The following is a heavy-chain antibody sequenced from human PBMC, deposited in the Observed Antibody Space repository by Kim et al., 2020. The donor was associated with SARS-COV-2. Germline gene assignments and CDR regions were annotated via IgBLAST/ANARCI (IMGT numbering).Heavy chain of an antibody. D-gene: IGHD6-6*01. Sequence: GGSLRLSCAASGFTFSTYAMSWVRQAPGKGLEWVSAISGSGGSTYYADSVKGRFTISRDNSKNTLYLQMNSLRAEDTAIYYCAKDVSVRLVVYAMAVWGQGTTVTVSS. CDR3: AKDVSVRLVVYAMAV. V-gene: IGHV3-23*01. J-gene: IGHJ6*02. CDR1: GFTFSTYA. CDR2: ISGSGGST.